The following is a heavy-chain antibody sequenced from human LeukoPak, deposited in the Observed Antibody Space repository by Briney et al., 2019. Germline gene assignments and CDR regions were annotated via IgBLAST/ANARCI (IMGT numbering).Heavy chain of an antibody. Sequence: GGSLRLSCAASGFTFSSYGMSWVRQAPGKGLEWVSAISGSGGSTYYADSVKGRFTISRDNSKNTLYLQMNSLRAEDTAVYYCAKVPSPYYYYYYMDVWGKGTTVTISS. D-gene: IGHD6-6*01. CDR2: ISGSGGST. CDR1: GFTFSSYG. V-gene: IGHV3-23*01. J-gene: IGHJ6*03. CDR3: AKVPSPYYYYYYMDV.